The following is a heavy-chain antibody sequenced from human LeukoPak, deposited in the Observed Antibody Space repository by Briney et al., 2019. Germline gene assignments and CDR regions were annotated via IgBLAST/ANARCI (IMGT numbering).Heavy chain of an antibody. CDR3: ARGGGYMVDY. Sequence: NPSETLSLTCAVSGGSINSNNWWNWVRQPPGMGLEWIGEAFHSGLTNYNPALKSRVTISLDRSKNEFSLKLSSVTAADTAVYYCARGGGYMVDYWGQGTLVTVSS. J-gene: IGHJ4*01. V-gene: IGHV4-4*02. CDR2: AFHSGLT. D-gene: IGHD5-12*01. CDR1: GGSINSNNW.